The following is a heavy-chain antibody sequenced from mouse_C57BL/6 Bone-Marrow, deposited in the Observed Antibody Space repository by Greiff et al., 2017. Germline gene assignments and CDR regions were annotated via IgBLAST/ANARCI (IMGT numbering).Heavy chain of an antibody. CDR2: FYPGSGSI. J-gene: IGHJ3*01. D-gene: IGHD1-1*01. V-gene: IGHV1-62-2*01. Sequence: VQVVESGAELVKPGASVKLSCKASGYTFTEYTIHWVKQRSGQGLEWMGWFYPGSGSIKYNEKFKDKATLTADKSSSTVYMELSRLTSEDSAVYFCARHAYYYGSAWFAYWGQGTLVTVSA. CDR3: ARHAYYYGSAWFAY. CDR1: GYTFTEYT.